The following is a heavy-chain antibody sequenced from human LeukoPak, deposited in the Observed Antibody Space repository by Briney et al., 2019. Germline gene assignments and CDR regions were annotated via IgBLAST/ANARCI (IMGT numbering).Heavy chain of an antibody. CDR1: GYTFTNYY. D-gene: IGHD5-18*01. J-gene: IGHJ4*02. V-gene: IGHV1-2*02. CDR2: INPKSGGT. Sequence: GASVKVSCKASGYTFTNYYMHWVRQAPGQGLEWMGWINPKSGGTNYAQKFQGRVSMIRVTSIRTAYMELSRLRSADTAVYYCASQDTAMAPDFWGQGTLVTVSS. CDR3: ASQDTAMAPDF.